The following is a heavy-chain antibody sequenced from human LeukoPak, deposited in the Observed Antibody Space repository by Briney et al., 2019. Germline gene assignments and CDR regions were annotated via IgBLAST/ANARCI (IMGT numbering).Heavy chain of an antibody. V-gene: IGHV3-30*04. CDR3: ARAFTPGIRKALWIGDSL. CDR1: GFSFSSYA. D-gene: IGHD3-10*01. CDR2: VSAHGLDK. J-gene: IGHJ4*02. Sequence: GGSLRLSCAASGFSFSSYAMHWVRQAPGKGLEWLAVVSAHGLDKFYASSVRGRFTISKDTSKNTLSLQMNSLRSDDSGVYYCARAFTPGIRKALWIGDSLWDQGTLVTVSS.